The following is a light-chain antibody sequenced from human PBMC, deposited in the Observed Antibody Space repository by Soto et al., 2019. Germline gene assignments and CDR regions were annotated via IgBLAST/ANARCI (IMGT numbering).Light chain of an antibody. CDR1: QSVSSSY. V-gene: IGKV3-20*01. CDR2: DAS. CDR3: QQYGRSPWT. Sequence: EIVLTQSPGTLSFSPGDRATLSCRASQSVSSSYLAWYQQKPGQAPRLLIYDASSRATGIPDRFSGSGSGTDFTLIISRLEPEDFAVYYCQQYGRSPWTFGQGTKV. J-gene: IGKJ1*01.